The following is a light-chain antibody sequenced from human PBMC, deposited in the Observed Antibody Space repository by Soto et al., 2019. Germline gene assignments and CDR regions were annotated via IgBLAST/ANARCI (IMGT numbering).Light chain of an antibody. J-gene: IGKJ3*01. CDR3: QHRNNRPFS. CDR1: QSVNNY. Sequence: EIVLTQSPATLSLSPGERATLSCRASQSVNNYLAWYQQRPGQAPRLLIYGASYRATGIPARFSGSGSGTDFTLTISSLEPEDFAVYYCQHRNNRPFSFGPGTKVDIK. V-gene: IGKV3-11*01. CDR2: GAS.